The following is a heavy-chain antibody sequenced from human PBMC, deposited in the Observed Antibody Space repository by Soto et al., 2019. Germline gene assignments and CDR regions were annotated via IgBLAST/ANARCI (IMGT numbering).Heavy chain of an antibody. CDR1: GYTFTGYY. V-gene: IGHV1-2*04. D-gene: IGHD3-10*01. CDR3: AGGLCKIWSGMDFDY. J-gene: IGHJ4*02. CDR2: INPNSGGT. Sequence: ASVKVSCKASGYTFTGYYIHWVRQAPGQGLEWMGWINPNSGGTNYAQKFQGWVTMTRDTSICTAYIKLSRLRSDDTAGYCCAGGLCKIWSGMDFDYWGQGTLVTVSS.